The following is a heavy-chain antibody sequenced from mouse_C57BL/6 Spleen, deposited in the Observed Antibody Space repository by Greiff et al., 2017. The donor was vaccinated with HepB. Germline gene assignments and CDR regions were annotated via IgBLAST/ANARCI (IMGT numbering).Heavy chain of an antibody. CDR3: ARTTVVASMDY. CDR1: GYAFSSSW. Sequence: QVQLKQSGPELVKPGASVKISCKASGYAFSSSWMNWVKQRPGKGLEWIGRIYPGDGDTNYNGKFKGKATLTADKSSSTAYMQLSSLTSEDSAVYFCARTTVVASMDYWGQGTSVTVSS. J-gene: IGHJ4*01. V-gene: IGHV1-82*01. D-gene: IGHD1-1*01. CDR2: IYPGDGDT.